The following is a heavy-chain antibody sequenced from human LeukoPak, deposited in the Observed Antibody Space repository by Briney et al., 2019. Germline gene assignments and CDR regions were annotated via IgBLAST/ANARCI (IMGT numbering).Heavy chain of an antibody. CDR3: AKRSDSSGSYYFDY. V-gene: IGHV3-23*01. D-gene: IGHD3-22*01. CDR2: ISATGGST. CDR1: GFSFSSYA. Sequence: GGSLRLSCAASGFSFSSYAMNWVRQAPGKGLEWVSAISATGGSTYYADSVKGRFTISRDNSKNTLYLQMNSLRAEDTAVDYCAKRSDSSGSYYFDYWGPGTLVTVSS. J-gene: IGHJ4*02.